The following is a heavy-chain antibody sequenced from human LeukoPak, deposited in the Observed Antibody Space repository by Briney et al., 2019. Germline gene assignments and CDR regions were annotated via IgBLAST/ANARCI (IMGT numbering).Heavy chain of an antibody. Sequence: ASVKVSCKASGYTFTSYDINWVRQATGQGLEWMGWMNPNSGNTGYAQKFQGRVTMTRNTSISTAYMELSSLRSEDTAVYYCARGTGLRFLEWFRAKYYYYGMDVWGQGTTATVSS. CDR1: GYTFTSYD. CDR2: MNPNSGNT. D-gene: IGHD3-3*01. V-gene: IGHV1-8*01. J-gene: IGHJ6*02. CDR3: ARGTGLRFLEWFRAKYYYYGMDV.